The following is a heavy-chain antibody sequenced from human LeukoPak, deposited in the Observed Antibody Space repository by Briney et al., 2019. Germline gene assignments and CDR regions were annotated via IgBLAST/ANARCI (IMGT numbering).Heavy chain of an antibody. CDR1: GYSFTGYG. J-gene: IGHJ4*02. CDR3: ASEPLYYYGSGSTY. D-gene: IGHD3-10*01. CDR2: INPSGGST. V-gene: IGHV1-46*01. Sequence: GASVKVSCKASGYSFTGYGIAWVRQAPGQGLEWMGIINPSGGSTSYAQKFQGRVTMTRDTSTSTVYMELSSLRSEDTAVYYCASEPLYYYGSGSTYWGQGTLVTVSS.